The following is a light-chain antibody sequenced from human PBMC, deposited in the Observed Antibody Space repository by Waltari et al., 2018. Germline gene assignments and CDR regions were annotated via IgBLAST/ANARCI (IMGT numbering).Light chain of an antibody. V-gene: IGKV3-15*01. CDR2: GAS. Sequence: EIVMTQSPATLSVSPGERATHSCRASQSVSSDLAWYQQKPGQSPRLLMFGASTRATGIPARFSGSGSGTEFTLTISSLESEDFAVYYCQQSNNWPYTFGQGTKLEIK. CDR1: QSVSSD. CDR3: QQSNNWPYT. J-gene: IGKJ2*01.